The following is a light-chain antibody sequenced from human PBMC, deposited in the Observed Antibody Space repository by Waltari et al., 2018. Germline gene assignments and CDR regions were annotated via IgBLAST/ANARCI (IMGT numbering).Light chain of an antibody. CDR3: NSRESRDKYIFV. CDR1: SLRHYY. J-gene: IGLJ1*01. Sequence: SSELTQDPAVSVALGQTVRITCQGDSLRHYYANWYQQEAGQAPVLVVYDKNNRPSGIPDRFSGSRSGDTASLTITGAQAEDEADYYCNSRESRDKYIFVFGTGTKVTVL. V-gene: IGLV3-19*01. CDR2: DKN.